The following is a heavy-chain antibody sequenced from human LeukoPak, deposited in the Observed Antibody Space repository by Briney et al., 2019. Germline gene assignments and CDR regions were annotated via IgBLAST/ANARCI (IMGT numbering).Heavy chain of an antibody. Sequence: GGSLRLSCAASGFTFTDYWMTWVRQAPGKGLGWMANIKQDGSVKYYVDSVKGRFTISRDNAQNSLYLQMNSLRAEDTAVYYCARDEPDYWGQGTLVTVSS. CDR3: ARDEPDY. CDR2: IKQDGSVK. CDR1: GFTFTDYW. V-gene: IGHV3-7*01. J-gene: IGHJ4*02.